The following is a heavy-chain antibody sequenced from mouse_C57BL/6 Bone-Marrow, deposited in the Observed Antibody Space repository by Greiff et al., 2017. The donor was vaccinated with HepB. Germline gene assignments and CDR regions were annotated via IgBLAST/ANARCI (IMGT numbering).Heavy chain of an antibody. CDR3: ARQSGGNYWYFDV. CDR1: GFSLTSYA. Sequence: VKVVESGPGLVAPSQSLSITCTVSGFSLTSYAISWVRQPPGKGLEWLGVIWTGGGTNYNSALKSRLSISKDNSKSQVFLKMNSLQTDDTARYYCARQSGGNYWYFDVWGTGTTVTVSS. D-gene: IGHD2-1*01. V-gene: IGHV2-9-1*01. CDR2: IWTGGGT. J-gene: IGHJ1*03.